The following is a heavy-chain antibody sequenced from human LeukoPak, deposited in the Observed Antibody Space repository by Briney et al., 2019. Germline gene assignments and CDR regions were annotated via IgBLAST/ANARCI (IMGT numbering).Heavy chain of an antibody. V-gene: IGHV1-8*01. CDR1: GYSFSSYD. Sequence: ASVKVSCKASGYSFSSYDISWVRQATGQGLEWMGWMNPNSGNTGYAQKFQGRVTMTRDNSINTAYMELSGLRSEDTAVYFCARVLRYYYGMDVWGQGAAVTVSS. D-gene: IGHD2-15*01. J-gene: IGHJ6*02. CDR3: ARVLRYYYGMDV. CDR2: MNPNSGNT.